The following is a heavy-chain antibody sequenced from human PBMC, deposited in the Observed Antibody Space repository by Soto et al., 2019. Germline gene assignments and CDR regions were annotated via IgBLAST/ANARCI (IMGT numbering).Heavy chain of an antibody. D-gene: IGHD5-18*01. J-gene: IGHJ4*02. CDR2: ISDSGGTT. Sequence: GGSLRLSCAASGFTFSSYAMTWVRQAPGKGLEWVSTISDSGGTTFYADSVKGRFTISRDNSKNTLYLQMNSLRTDDTAVYYCAKVAGYSYGESDSWGPG. CDR3: AKVAGYSYGESDS. V-gene: IGHV3-23*01. CDR1: GFTFSSYA.